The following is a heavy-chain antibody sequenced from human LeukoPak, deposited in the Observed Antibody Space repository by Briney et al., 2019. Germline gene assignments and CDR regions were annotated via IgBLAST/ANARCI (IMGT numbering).Heavy chain of an antibody. J-gene: IGHJ4*02. D-gene: IGHD3-16*01. CDR3: AKVGFEGVFDY. CDR1: GFTFDDYA. CDR2: ISWNSGSI. V-gene: IGHV3-9*01. Sequence: PGGSLRLSCAASGFTFDDYAMHWVRQAPGKGLEWVSGISWNSGSIGYADSVKGRFTISRDNAKNSLYLQMNSLRAEDTALYYCAKVGFEGVFDYWGRGTLVTVSS.